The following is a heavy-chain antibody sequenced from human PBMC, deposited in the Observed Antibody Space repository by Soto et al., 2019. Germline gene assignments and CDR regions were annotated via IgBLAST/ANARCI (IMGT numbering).Heavy chain of an antibody. CDR3: ARDQPQYYYDSSCYFDY. D-gene: IGHD3-22*01. CDR2: ISAYNGNT. J-gene: IGHJ4*02. V-gene: IGHV1-18*01. CDR1: GYTFTSYG. Sequence: QVQLVQSGAEVKKPGASVKVSCKASGYTFTSYGISWVRQSPGQGLEWMGWISAYNGNTNYAQKLQGRVTMTTDTATSTAYMELRSLRSDDTAVYYCARDQPQYYYDSSCYFDYWGQGTLVTVSS.